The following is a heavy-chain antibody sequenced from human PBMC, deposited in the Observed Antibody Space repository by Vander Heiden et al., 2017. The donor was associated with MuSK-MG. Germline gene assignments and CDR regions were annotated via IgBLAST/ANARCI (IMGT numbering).Heavy chain of an antibody. J-gene: IGHJ4*02. CDR2: ISGSSGST. D-gene: IGHD6-19*01. CDR1: GFTFSNYA. V-gene: IGHV3-23*01. CDR3: AKDKQWLVHDY. Sequence: EVQLLASGGGLVKPGGSLRVSCAASGFTFSNYAMSWVRQAPGKGLEWVSSISGSSGSTYYADSVKGRFTISRDNSKNTLYMQMNDLRVEDTAVYYCAKDKQWLVHDYWGQGPLVTVTS.